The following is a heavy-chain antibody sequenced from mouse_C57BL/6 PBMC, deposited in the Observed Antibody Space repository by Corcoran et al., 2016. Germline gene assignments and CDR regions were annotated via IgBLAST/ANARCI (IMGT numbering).Heavy chain of an antibody. V-gene: IGHV1-81*01. J-gene: IGHJ3*01. Sequence: QVHLQQSGATLARPADSVKLSCHASGYTFTSYSKSWVKQRTGQGLEWIGEIYPISGNAYYNEKFKGKATLTADKSSSTAYMELRSLTSEDSAVYFCARIIPVFVYWGQGTLVTVSA. D-gene: IGHD1-1*01. CDR3: ARIIPVFVY. CDR1: GYTFTSYS. CDR2: IYPISGNA.